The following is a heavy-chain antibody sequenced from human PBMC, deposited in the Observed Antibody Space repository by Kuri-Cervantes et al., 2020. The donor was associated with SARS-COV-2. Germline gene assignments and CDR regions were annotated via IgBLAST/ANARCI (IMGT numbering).Heavy chain of an antibody. J-gene: IGHJ6*03. CDR1: GYTFSDYY. D-gene: IGHD1-1*01. CDR3: ARGGSWNYYYYMDV. V-gene: IGHV1-18*01. Sequence: ASVKVSCKASGYTFSDYYMHWVRQAPGQGLEWMGWISAYNGNTNYAQELQGRVTMTTDTSTSTAYMELRSLRSDDTAVYYCARGGSWNYYYYMDVWGKGTTVTVSS. CDR2: ISAYNGNT.